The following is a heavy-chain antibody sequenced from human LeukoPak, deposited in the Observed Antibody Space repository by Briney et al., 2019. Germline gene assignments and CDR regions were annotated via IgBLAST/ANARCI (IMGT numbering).Heavy chain of an antibody. CDR2: ISYDGSNK. V-gene: IGHV3-30-3*01. CDR3: ARGSSLQH. CDR1: GFTFSSYA. J-gene: IGHJ1*01. Sequence: PGGSLRLSCAASGFTFSSYAMHWVRQAPGKGLEWVAVISYDGSNKYYADSVKGRFTISRDNSKNTLYLQMNSLRAEDTAVYYCARGSSLQHWGQGTLVTVSS. D-gene: IGHD3-10*01.